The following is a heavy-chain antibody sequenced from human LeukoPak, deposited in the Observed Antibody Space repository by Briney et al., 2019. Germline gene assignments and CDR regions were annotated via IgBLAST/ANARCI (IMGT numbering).Heavy chain of an antibody. J-gene: IGHJ4*02. Sequence: GGSLRLSCAASGFTFSTYAMSWVRQAPGKGLEWVSGISGSGDSTYADSVKGRFTISRDNSKSTLYLQMNSLRAEDTAVYYCAKDRSDNNTWYAGSHWGQGTLVTVSS. CDR2: ISGSGDST. CDR1: GFTFSTYA. V-gene: IGHV3-23*01. D-gene: IGHD2-8*01. CDR3: AKDRSDNNTWYAGSH.